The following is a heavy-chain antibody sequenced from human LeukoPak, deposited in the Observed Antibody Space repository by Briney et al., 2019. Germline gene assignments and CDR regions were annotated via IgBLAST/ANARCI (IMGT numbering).Heavy chain of an antibody. J-gene: IGHJ6*03. CDR3: ARGNGQATGKGYYYYYMDV. Sequence: GASVKVSCKASGYTFTGYYMHWVRQAPGQGLEWMGWMNPNSGNTGYAQKFQGRVTITRNTSISTAYMELSSLRSEDTAVYYCARGNGQATGKGYYYYYMDVWGKGTTVTVSS. D-gene: IGHD5-24*01. V-gene: IGHV1-8*03. CDR1: GYTFTGYY. CDR2: MNPNSGNT.